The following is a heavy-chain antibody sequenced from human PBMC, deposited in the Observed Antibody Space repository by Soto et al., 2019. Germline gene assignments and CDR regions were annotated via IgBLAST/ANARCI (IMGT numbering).Heavy chain of an antibody. Sequence: KPSETLSLTCTVSGGSISSYYWSWIRQPPGKGLEWIGYIYYSGSTNYNPSLKSRVTISVDTSKNQFSLKLSSVTAADTAVYYCASLEYSSSIGFDYWGQGTLVTVSS. V-gene: IGHV4-59*01. D-gene: IGHD6-6*01. CDR3: ASLEYSSSIGFDY. CDR1: GGSISSYY. CDR2: IYYSGST. J-gene: IGHJ4*02.